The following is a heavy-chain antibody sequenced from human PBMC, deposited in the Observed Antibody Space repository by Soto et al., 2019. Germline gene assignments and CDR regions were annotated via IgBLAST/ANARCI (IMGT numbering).Heavy chain of an antibody. V-gene: IGHV4-34*01. CDR3: ARGRSGGTRRYYYYYYMDV. CDR2: INHSGST. J-gene: IGHJ6*03. CDR1: GGSFSGYY. D-gene: IGHD6-19*01. Sequence: SETLSLTCAVYGGSFSGYYWSWIRQPPGKGLEWIGEINHSGSTNYNPSLKSRVTISVDTSKNQFSLKLSSVTAADTAVYYCARGRSGGTRRYYYYYYMDVWGKGTTVTVSS.